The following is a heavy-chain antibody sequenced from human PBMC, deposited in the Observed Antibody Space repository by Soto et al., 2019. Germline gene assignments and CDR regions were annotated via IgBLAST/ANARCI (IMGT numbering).Heavy chain of an antibody. J-gene: IGHJ4*02. D-gene: IGHD3-3*01. Sequence: SETLSLTCTVSGGSISSYYWSWIRQPPGKGLEWIGYIYYSGSTNYNPSLKSRVTISVDTSKNQFSLKLSSVTAADTAVYYCARGITIFGVVIWVDWGQGTLVTVSS. CDR3: ARGITIFGVVIWVD. CDR2: IYYSGST. V-gene: IGHV4-59*01. CDR1: GGSISSYY.